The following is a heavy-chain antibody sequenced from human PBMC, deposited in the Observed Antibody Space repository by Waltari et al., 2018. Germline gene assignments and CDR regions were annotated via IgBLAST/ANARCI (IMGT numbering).Heavy chain of an antibody. CDR2: IHYSGST. J-gene: IGHJ4*01. Sequence: QVQLHQWGAGQLKPSETLSLTCAVSGASFLGYFWSWVRQSPGKGVEWLGSIHYSGSTNYNPTLESRLSLSVDTTKKQFSLKLTSVTAADAALYFCARYGEVPASYFFDHWGQGTLVTVSS. CDR1: GASFLGYF. D-gene: IGHD2-21*01. CDR3: ARYGEVPASYFFDH. V-gene: IGHV4-34*01.